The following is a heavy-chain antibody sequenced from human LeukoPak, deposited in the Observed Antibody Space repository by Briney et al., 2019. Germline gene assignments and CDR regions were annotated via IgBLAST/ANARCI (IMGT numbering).Heavy chain of an antibody. V-gene: IGHV3-30*02. CDR2: IRYYGSNK. D-gene: IGHD1-26*01. CDR3: SGSTLGF. J-gene: IGHJ4*02. Sequence: GGSLRLSCAAAGFTFSSYGMHWVRQAPGKGLEWVAFIRYYGSNKYYADSVKGRFTISRDNSKNTLYLQMNSLRAEDTAVYYCSGSTLGFWGQGTLVTVSS. CDR1: GFTFSSYG.